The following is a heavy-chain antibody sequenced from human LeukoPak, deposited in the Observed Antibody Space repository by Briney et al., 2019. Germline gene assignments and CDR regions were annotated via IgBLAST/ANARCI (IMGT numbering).Heavy chain of an antibody. CDR1: GYTFTSYA. V-gene: IGHV1-2*02. J-gene: IGHJ4*02. CDR2: INPNSGGT. D-gene: IGHD6-6*01. CDR3: ARDIGSSSSY. Sequence: ASVKVSCKTSGYTFTSYAMHWVRQAPGQRLEWMGWINPNSGGTNYAQKFQGRVTMTRDTSISTAYMELSRLRSDDTAVYYCARDIGSSSSYWGQGTLVTVSS.